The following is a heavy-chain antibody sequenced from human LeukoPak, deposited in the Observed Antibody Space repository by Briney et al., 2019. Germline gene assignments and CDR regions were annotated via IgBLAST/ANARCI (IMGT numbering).Heavy chain of an antibody. V-gene: IGHV4-34*01. Sequence: SETLSLTCAVYGGSFSGYYWSWIRQPPGKGLEWIGEINHSGSTNYTPSRKSRVTMSVDTSKNQFTLKLSSVTAADTAVYYCARDVLTGFDYWGQGTLVTVSS. J-gene: IGHJ4*02. CDR3: ARDVLTGFDY. CDR2: INHSGST. CDR1: GGSFSGYY. D-gene: IGHD3-9*01.